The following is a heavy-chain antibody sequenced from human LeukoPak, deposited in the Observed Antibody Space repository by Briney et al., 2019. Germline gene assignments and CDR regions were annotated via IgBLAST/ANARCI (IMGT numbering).Heavy chain of an antibody. CDR1: GFTFDDYT. CDR2: ISWDGGST. J-gene: IGHJ4*02. CDR3: AKGSIGYCSSTSCSTFDY. V-gene: IGHV3-43*01. D-gene: IGHD2-2*02. Sequence: PGGSLRLSCAASGFTFDDYTMHWVRQAPGKGLEWVSLISWDGGSTYYADSVKGRFTISRDNSKNSLYLQMNSLRTEDTALYYCAKGSIGYCSSTSCSTFDYWGQGTLVTVSS.